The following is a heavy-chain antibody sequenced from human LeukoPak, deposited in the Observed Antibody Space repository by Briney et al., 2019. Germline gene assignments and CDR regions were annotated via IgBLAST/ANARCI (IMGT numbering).Heavy chain of an antibody. Sequence: GGSLRLSCAASGFTFSSYAMSWVRQAPGKGLEWVSAISGSGGSTHYADSVKGRFTISRDNSKNTLYLQMNSLRAEDTAVYYCAKDHIVATTPLRYFDYWGQGTLVTVSS. CDR1: GFTFSSYA. D-gene: IGHD5-12*01. CDR3: AKDHIVATTPLRYFDY. CDR2: ISGSGGST. V-gene: IGHV3-23*01. J-gene: IGHJ4*02.